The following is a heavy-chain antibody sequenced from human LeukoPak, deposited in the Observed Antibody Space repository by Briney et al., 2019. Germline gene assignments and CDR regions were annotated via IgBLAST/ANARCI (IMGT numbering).Heavy chain of an antibody. CDR2: IYYSGSA. D-gene: IGHD6-13*01. Sequence: SESLSLTCTVSGGSMDNYYWSWIRQPPGKGLEWIGYIYYSGSANDNPSLQSRVTISIDTSKNQFSLRLNSVTAADTAVYYCARVNENSRSWIDYWGQGTLVT. J-gene: IGHJ4*02. CDR3: ARVNENSRSWIDY. CDR1: GGSMDNYY. V-gene: IGHV4-59*08.